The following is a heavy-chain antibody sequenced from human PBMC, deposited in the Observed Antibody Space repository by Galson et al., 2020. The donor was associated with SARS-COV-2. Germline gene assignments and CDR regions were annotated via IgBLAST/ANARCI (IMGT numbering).Heavy chain of an antibody. CDR3: ARFSYRSGYPSFDY. D-gene: IGHD3-22*01. J-gene: IGHJ4*02. V-gene: IGHV1-18*01. CDR2: NT. Sequence: ASVKVSCKASGYTFTSNGISWMRQAPGQGLEWRGWNTNYAQKFQGRVTMTTDTSTTTAYMELRGLRSDDTAVYYCARFSYRSGYPSFDYWGQGTLVTVSS. CDR1: GYTFTSNG.